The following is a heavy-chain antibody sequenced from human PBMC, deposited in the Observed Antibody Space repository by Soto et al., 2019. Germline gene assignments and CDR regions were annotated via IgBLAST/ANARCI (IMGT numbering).Heavy chain of an antibody. D-gene: IGHD6-13*01. V-gene: IGHV4-59*01. CDR2: IYYSGST. Sequence: SETLSLTCTVSGGSISSYYWSWIRQPPGKGLEWIGYIYYSGSTNYNPSLKSRVTISVDTSKNQFSLKLSSVTAADTAVYYCARGIIGYSSSFYYYYMDVWGKGTTVTVSS. CDR3: ARGIIGYSSSFYYYYMDV. J-gene: IGHJ6*03. CDR1: GGSISSYY.